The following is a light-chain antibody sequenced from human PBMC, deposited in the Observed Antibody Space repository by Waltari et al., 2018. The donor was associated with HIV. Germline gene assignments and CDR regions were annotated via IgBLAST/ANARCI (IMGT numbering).Light chain of an antibody. Sequence: QSDLTQPASVSGSPGQSLTMSCTGTTSDIGGYNFVSWYQQHPGKAPKVIIYEVSNRPSGVSPRFSGSKSGNTASLTISGLQAEDEADYYCSSYSTAANVVFGEGTKLTV. CDR1: TSDIGGYNF. CDR3: SSYSTAANVV. J-gene: IGLJ2*01. CDR2: EVS. V-gene: IGLV2-14*01.